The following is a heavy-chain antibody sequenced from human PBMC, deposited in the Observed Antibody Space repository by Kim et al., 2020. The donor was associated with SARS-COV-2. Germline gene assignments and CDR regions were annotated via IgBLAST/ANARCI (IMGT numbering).Heavy chain of an antibody. D-gene: IGHD2-15*01. CDR2: INHSGST. CDR1: GGSFSGYY. J-gene: IGHJ6*01. CDR3: ARGHGDIVVVVAANHYGMD. V-gene: IGHV4-34*01. Sequence: SETLSLTCAVYGGSFSGYYWSWIRQPPGKGLEWIGEINHSGSTNYNPSLKSRVTISVDTSKNQFSLKLSSVTAADTAVFYCARGHGDIVVVVAANHYGMD.